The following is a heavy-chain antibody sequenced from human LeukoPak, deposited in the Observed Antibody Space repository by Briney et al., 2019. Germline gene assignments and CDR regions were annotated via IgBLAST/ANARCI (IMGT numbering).Heavy chain of an antibody. CDR1: GFTFSSYW. J-gene: IGHJ4*02. CDR3: TRDLSGTYYGRFDY. Sequence: GGSLRLSCAASGFTFSSYWMHWVRQAPGKGLLWVSRINTDGSSTNFADSVRGRFTISRDNAKNTLYLQMNSLRAEDTAVYYCTRDLSGTYYGRFDYWGQGTLVTVSS. CDR2: INTDGSST. D-gene: IGHD1-26*01. V-gene: IGHV3-74*01.